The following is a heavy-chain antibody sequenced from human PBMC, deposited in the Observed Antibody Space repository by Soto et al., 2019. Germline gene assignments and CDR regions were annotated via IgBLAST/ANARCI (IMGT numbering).Heavy chain of an antibody. CDR3: ARMGITIFGVVTPHGMDV. Sequence: ASVKVSCKASGYTFTSYAMYWVRQAPGQRLEWMGWINAGNGNTKYSQKFQGRVAITRDTSASTAYMELSSLRSEDTAVYYCARMGITIFGVVTPHGMDVWGQGATVTVSS. CDR2: INAGNGNT. V-gene: IGHV1-3*01. J-gene: IGHJ6*02. CDR1: GYTFTSYA. D-gene: IGHD3-3*01.